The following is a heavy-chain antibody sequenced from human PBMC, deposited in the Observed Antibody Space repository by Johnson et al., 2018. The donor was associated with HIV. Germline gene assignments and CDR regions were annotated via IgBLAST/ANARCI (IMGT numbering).Heavy chain of an antibody. D-gene: IGHD2-2*01. Sequence: QVQLVESGGGVVQPGRSLRLSCAASAFAFSSYVMHWVRQAPGKGLEWVAVISYDGSNKYYADFVKGRFTISRDNSKNTLYLQMNSLRAEDTAVYYYARERYCSSTSCYFSRPPDAFDIWGQGTMVTVSS. J-gene: IGHJ3*02. CDR3: ARERYCSSTSCYFSRPPDAFDI. CDR2: ISYDGSNK. CDR1: AFAFSSYV. V-gene: IGHV3-30*04.